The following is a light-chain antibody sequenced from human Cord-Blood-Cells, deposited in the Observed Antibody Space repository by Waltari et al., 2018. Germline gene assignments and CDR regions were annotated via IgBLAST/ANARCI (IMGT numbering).Light chain of an antibody. CDR2: AES. J-gene: IGKJ1*01. Sequence: DIQMTQSPSSLSASVGDRVTITCRASQGISNYLAWYQQKQGKVPKLLIYAESTLQSGVPSRFSGSGSGTDFTLTISSLQPEDVATYYCQKYNSAFWAFGQGTKVEIK. V-gene: IGKV1-27*01. CDR1: QGISNY. CDR3: QKYNSAFWA.